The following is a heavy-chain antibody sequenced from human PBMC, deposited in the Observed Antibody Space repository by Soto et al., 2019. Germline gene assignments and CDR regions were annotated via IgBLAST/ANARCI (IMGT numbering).Heavy chain of an antibody. CDR2: IIPTLGVP. J-gene: IGHJ4*02. Sequence: QVQLVQSGAEVKYPGSSVKVSCKASGGSFSSYTLSWVRQAPGQGLEWMGRIIPTLGVPNYAHKFQDRVTITADKSTSTAYMELSSLTSDDTAVYYCASGGSIGRRPVIDYWGQGTLVTVSS. CDR1: GGSFSSYT. CDR3: ASGGSIGRRPVIDY. V-gene: IGHV1-69*02. D-gene: IGHD2-15*01.